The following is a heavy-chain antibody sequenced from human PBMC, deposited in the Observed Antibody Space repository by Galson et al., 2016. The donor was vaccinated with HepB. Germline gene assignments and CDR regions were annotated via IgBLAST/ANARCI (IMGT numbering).Heavy chain of an antibody. CDR1: GFTVSNNY. V-gene: IGHV3-53*01. D-gene: IGHD1-26*01. J-gene: IGHJ4*02. CDR2: IYSTGTT. CDR3: ARDSGTPPPRRGPSSGY. Sequence: SLRLSCAASGFTVSNNYMIWFRQAPGKVLEWVSLIYSTGTTSYADSVKGRFTISRDSSKNTLYLQMNGLRAEDTAIYYCARDSGTPPPRRGPSSGYWGQGTLVTVSS.